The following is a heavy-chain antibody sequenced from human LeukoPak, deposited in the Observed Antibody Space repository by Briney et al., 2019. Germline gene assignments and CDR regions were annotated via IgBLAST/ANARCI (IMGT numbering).Heavy chain of an antibody. CDR2: TYHRSKWYN. V-gene: IGHV6-1*01. CDR3: ARYSYGMDV. J-gene: IGHJ6*02. CDR1: GDSISSNSAG. Sequence: SQTLSLTCAISGDSISSNSAGWNWIRQSPSRGLEWLGRTYHRSKWYNDYAVSVKSRITINPDTSKNQFTLQLNSVTPEDTAVYYCARYSYGMDVWDHGTTVTVSS.